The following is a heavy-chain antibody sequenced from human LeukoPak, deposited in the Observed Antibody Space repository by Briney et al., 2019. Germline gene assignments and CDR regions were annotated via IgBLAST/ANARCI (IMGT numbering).Heavy chain of an antibody. CDR1: GYTFTSYY. V-gene: IGHV1-46*01. CDR3: ARGGCSTTSCYHFDS. CDR2: INPSAGGT. D-gene: IGHD2-2*01. J-gene: IGHJ4*02. Sequence: GASVKVSCKASGYTFTSYYIHWVRQAPGQGLEWMGLINPSAGGTSYARKFQDRVTMTRDMSTTTVYLGLNSLRSEDTAVYYCARGGCSTTSCYHFDSWGQRTLVTVSS.